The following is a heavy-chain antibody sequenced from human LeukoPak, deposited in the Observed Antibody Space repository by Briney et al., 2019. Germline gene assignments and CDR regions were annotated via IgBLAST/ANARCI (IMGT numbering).Heavy chain of an antibody. CDR2: FDPEDGET. Sequence: ASVKVSCTVSGYTLTELSIHWVRQAPGKGLEWMGGFDPEDGETIYAQKFQGRVTMTEDTSTDTAYMELSSLRSEDTAVYYCATGKWFGELLPFDYWGQGTLVTVSS. CDR1: GYTLTELS. CDR3: ATGKWFGELLPFDY. D-gene: IGHD3-10*01. V-gene: IGHV1-24*01. J-gene: IGHJ4*02.